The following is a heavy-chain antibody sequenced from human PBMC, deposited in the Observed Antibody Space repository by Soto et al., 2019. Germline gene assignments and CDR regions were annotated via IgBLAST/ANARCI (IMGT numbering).Heavy chain of an antibody. CDR3: ASTPYDSSGYSGGYFDL. CDR2: IIPIFGTA. V-gene: IGHV1-69*01. Sequence: QVQLVQSGAEVKKPGSSVKVSCKASGGTFSSYAISWVRQAPGQGLEWMGGIIPIFGTANYAQKFQGRVTITADESTSTAYMELSSLRSEDTAVYYCASTPYDSSGYSGGYFDLWGRGSLVTVSS. D-gene: IGHD3-22*01. CDR1: GGTFSSYA. J-gene: IGHJ2*01.